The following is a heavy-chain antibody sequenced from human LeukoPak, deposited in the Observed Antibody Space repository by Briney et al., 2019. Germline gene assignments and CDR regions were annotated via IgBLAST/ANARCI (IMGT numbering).Heavy chain of an antibody. CDR2: ISGSGGST. D-gene: IGHD4-17*01. CDR1: GFTFSSYA. Sequence: QPGGSLRLSCAASGFTFSSYAMSWVRQAPGKGLEWVSAISGSGGSTYYADSVKGRFTISRDNSKNTLYLQMGSLRADDMAIYYCARVGDNDAFDIWGQGTMVTVSS. V-gene: IGHV3-23*01. CDR3: ARVGDNDAFDI. J-gene: IGHJ3*02.